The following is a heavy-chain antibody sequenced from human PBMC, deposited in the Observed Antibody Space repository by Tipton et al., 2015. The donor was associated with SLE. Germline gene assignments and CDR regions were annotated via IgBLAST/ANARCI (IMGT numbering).Heavy chain of an antibody. CDR2: IYYGGGT. CDR1: GDSISNGDDY. V-gene: IGHV4-31*03. Sequence: TLSLTCTVSGDSISNGDDYWSWFRQPPGKGLEWIGNIYYGGGTYYNPSLESRVTISLDTSKNQFSLQLNSVTAADTAVYYCARSTDQNWFDPWGQGTLVTFFS. CDR3: ARSTDQNWFDP. D-gene: IGHD2-2*01. J-gene: IGHJ5*02.